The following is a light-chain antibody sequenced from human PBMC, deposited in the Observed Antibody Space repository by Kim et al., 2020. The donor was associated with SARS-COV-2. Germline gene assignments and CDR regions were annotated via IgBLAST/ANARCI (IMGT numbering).Light chain of an antibody. CDR2: YGA. CDR3: QVWDTSSEHWV. Sequence: SYELTQPPSLSVAPGQTVKMTCGGDKIGSQSVHWYQQKPGQAPVLIIYYGADRPSGIPERFSGSKSQNTATLTINRVDAGDAADYYCQVWDTSSEHWVFGGGTQLTVL. CDR1: KIGSQS. V-gene: IGLV3-21*01. J-gene: IGLJ3*02.